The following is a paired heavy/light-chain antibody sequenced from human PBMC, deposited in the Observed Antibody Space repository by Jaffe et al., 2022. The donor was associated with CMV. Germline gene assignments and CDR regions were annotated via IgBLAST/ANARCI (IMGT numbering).Heavy chain of an antibody. D-gene: IGHD3-22*01. CDR2: IRHIAKSYTT. CDR3: AWPNYVDSRGYSLDAFDM. V-gene: IGHV3-72*01. J-gene: IGHJ3*02. Sequence: EVQLVESGGGLVQPGGSLRLSCAASGFTFSDHYMDWVRQAPGKGLEWVGRIRHIAKSYTTDYAASVKGRFTISRDDSKNSVYLQMNSLKTEDTAVYYCAWPNYVDSRGYSLDAFDMWGQGTMVTVSS. CDR1: GFTFSDHY.
Light chain of an antibody. CDR2: EEN. CDR3: GTWDTSLRTVI. V-gene: IGLV1-51*02. J-gene: IGLJ2*01. CDR1: SSNIENNY. Sequence: QSVLTQPPSVSAAPGQKVTISCSGSSSNIENNYVSWYQQLPGAAPKLLVYEENKRPSGIPDRFSGSKSGTSATLGITGLQTGDEADYYCGTWDTSLRTVIFGGGTKLTVL.